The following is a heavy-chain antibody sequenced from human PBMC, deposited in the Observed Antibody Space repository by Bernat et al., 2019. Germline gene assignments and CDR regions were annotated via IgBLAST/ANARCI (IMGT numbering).Heavy chain of an antibody. CDR1: GSTFSNVW. J-gene: IGHJ4*02. Sequence: EVQLVESGGGLVKPGGSLRLSCAVSGSTFSNVWMTWVRQAPGKGLEWVGRINSKRDGETTDFAAPVKGRFTISRDDSKKTVYLQMNSLKTEDTAMYYCTTGAPSGTFYDYWGQGTLVTVSS. V-gene: IGHV3-15*01. CDR3: TTGAPSGTFYDY. CDR2: INSKRDGETT.